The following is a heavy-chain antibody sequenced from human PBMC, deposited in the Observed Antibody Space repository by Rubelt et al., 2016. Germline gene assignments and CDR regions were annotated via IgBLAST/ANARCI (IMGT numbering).Heavy chain of an antibody. V-gene: IGHV4-34*01. CDR3: ARSSYGMDG. CDR1: GGSFSGYY. Sequence: QVQLQQWGAGLLKPSETLSLTCAVYGGSFSGYYWSWIRQPPGKGLEWIGEINHSGSTNYNPSLKSRGTIAVDTSKNQFSLKRSSLTAADTAVYYCARSSYGMDGWGQGTTVTVSS. D-gene: IGHD2-2*01. CDR2: INHSGST. J-gene: IGHJ6*02.